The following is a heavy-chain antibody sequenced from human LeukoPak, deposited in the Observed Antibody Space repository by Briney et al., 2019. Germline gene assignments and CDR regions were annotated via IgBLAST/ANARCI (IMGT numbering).Heavy chain of an antibody. CDR2: IYYSGST. Sequence: PSETLSLTCTVSGGSISSYYWSWIRQPPGKGLEWIGYIYYSGSTNYNPSLKSRVTISVDTSKNQFSLKLSSVTAADTAMYYCARIGYSYGPYFDYWGQGTLVTVSS. CDR3: ARIGYSYGPYFDY. V-gene: IGHV4-59*08. J-gene: IGHJ4*02. CDR1: GGSISSYY. D-gene: IGHD5-18*01.